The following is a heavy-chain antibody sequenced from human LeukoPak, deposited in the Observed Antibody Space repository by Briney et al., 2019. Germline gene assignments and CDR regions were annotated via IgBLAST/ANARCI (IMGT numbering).Heavy chain of an antibody. CDR3: ARALVDTAMVIDY. V-gene: IGHV1-69*04. J-gene: IGHJ4*02. D-gene: IGHD5-18*01. CDR2: IIPILGIA. CDR1: GGTFSSYA. Sequence: ASVKVSCKASGGTFSSYAISWVRQAPGQGLEWMGRIIPILGIANYAQKFQGRVTITADKSTSTAYMELSSLRSEDTAVYYCARALVDTAMVIDYWGQGTLVTVSS.